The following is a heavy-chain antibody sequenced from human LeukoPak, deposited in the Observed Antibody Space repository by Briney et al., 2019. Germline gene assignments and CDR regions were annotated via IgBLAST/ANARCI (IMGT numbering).Heavy chain of an antibody. CDR2: IYYSGST. CDR1: GGSISSSNYY. D-gene: IGHD3-22*01. V-gene: IGHV4-39*01. Sequence: SETLSLTCSVSGGSISSSNYYWGWIRQPPGKGLGWIGSIYYSGSTYYNPSLKSRVTISVDTSKNQFSLNLSSVTAADTAVYYCARGSLGTHYYYDSSGYSFDYWGQGTLVTVSS. CDR3: ARGSLGTHYYYDSSGYSFDY. J-gene: IGHJ4*02.